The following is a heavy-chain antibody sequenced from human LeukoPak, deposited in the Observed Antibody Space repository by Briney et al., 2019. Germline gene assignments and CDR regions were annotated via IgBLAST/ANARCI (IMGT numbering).Heavy chain of an antibody. CDR2: IYPGDSDT. V-gene: IGHV5-51*01. Sequence: GASLKISCQGSGYTFTSHWIGWVRQMPGKGLEWMGIIYPGDSDTKYSPSFRGQVTMSVDKSVSTAYLQWGSLKASDTATYYCVRLATLTTTDYWGQGTLVTVSS. CDR1: GYTFTSHW. J-gene: IGHJ4*02. CDR3: VRLATLTTTDY. D-gene: IGHD2-15*01.